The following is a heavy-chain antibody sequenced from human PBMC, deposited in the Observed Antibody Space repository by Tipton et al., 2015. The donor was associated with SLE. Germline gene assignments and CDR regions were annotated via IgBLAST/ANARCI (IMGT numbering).Heavy chain of an antibody. V-gene: IGHV4-34*01. D-gene: IGHD6-19*01. CDR2: IADTGSP. CDR3: ARGPFQRWPPGAY. Sequence: TLSLNCAVYGGSFGGYPWTWIRQPPGQGLEWIGGIADTGSPNYNPSLKSRVTISLDTSKSQFSLILNSLTAADTAVYYCARGPFQRWPPGAYWGQGTLVTVSS. CDR1: GGSFGGYP. J-gene: IGHJ4*02.